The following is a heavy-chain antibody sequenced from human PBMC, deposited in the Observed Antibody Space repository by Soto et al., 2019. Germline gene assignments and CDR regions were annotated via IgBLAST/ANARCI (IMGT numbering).Heavy chain of an antibody. CDR2: IKQDGTEK. V-gene: IGHV3-7*01. J-gene: IGHJ4*02. CDR3: ATISSPDDY. D-gene: IGHD2-2*01. Sequence: PGGSLRLSCAASGSTFINHWMSWVRQAPGKGLEWVANIKQDGTEKHYVDSVKGRFTISRDNAKTSVFLQMNSLRVEDTAVYYCATISSPDDYWGQGTLVTVSS. CDR1: GSTFINHW.